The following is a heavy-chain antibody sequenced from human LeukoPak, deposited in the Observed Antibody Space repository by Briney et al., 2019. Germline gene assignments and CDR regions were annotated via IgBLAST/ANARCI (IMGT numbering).Heavy chain of an antibody. CDR1: GFTFSSYA. Sequence: SGGSLRLSCAASGFTFSSYAMSWVRQAPGKGLEWVSAISGSGGSTYYADSVRGRFTISRDNSKNTLYLQMNSLRAEDTAVYYCAKVRVVAAVYYFDYWGQGTLVTVSS. J-gene: IGHJ4*02. D-gene: IGHD2-15*01. V-gene: IGHV3-23*01. CDR3: AKVRVVAAVYYFDY. CDR2: ISGSGGST.